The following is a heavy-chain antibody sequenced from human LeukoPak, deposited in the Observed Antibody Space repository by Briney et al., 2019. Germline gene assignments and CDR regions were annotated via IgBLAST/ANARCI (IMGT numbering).Heavy chain of an antibody. J-gene: IGHJ4*02. CDR3: ARDISSGSPAVDY. CDR2: ISGSSRTI. Sequence: GGSLRLSCAASGFAFSSYNMNWVRQAPGKGLEWITYISGSSRTIYYADSVKGRFTISRDNAKTSLYLQMNSLRDEDTAVYYCARDISSGSPAVDYWGQGTLVTVSS. D-gene: IGHD1-26*01. CDR1: GFAFSSYN. V-gene: IGHV3-48*02.